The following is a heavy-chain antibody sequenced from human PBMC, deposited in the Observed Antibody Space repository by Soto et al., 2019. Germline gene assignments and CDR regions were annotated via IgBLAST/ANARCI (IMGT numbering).Heavy chain of an antibody. CDR3: ARGLLGYCSSTSCYRYGDYYYYYGMDV. CDR2: INHSGST. CDR1: GGSFSGYY. Sequence: PSETLSLTCAVYGGSFSGYYWSWIRQPPGKGLEWIGEINHSGSTNYNPSLKSRVTISVDTSKNQFSLKLSSVTAADTAVYYCARGLLGYCSSTSCYRYGDYYYYYGMDVWGQGTTVTVSS. J-gene: IGHJ6*02. D-gene: IGHD2-2*02. V-gene: IGHV4-34*01.